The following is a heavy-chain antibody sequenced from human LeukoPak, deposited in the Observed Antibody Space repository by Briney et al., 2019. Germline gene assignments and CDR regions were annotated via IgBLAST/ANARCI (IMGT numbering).Heavy chain of an antibody. J-gene: IGHJ4*02. CDR1: GYSFSSYW. V-gene: IGHV5-51*01. CDR3: ARFDCGGDCYSGDY. CDR2: IYPGDSDT. Sequence: GESLKISCKGSGYSFSSYWIGWVRQMPGKGLEWMGIIYPGDSDTRYSPSFQGQVTISADMSINTAYLQWSSLKASDTAIYYCARFDCGGDCYSGDYWGQGTLVTVSS. D-gene: IGHD2-21*02.